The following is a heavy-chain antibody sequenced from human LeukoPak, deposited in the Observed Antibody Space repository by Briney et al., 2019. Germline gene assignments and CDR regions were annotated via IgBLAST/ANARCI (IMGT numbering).Heavy chain of an antibody. V-gene: IGHV1-24*01. CDR1: GYTLTELS. Sequence: ASVKVSCKVSGYTLTELSMHWVRQAPGKGLEWMGGLDPEDGETIYAQKFQGRVTMTEDTSTDTAYMELSSLRSEDTAVYYCATDRVVGATQKDSLDYWGQGTLVTVSS. CDR2: LDPEDGET. CDR3: ATDRVVGATQKDSLDY. D-gene: IGHD1-26*01. J-gene: IGHJ4*02.